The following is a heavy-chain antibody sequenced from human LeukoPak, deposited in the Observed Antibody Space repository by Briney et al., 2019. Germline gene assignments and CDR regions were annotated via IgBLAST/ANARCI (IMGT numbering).Heavy chain of an antibody. CDR3: VRVPDGYWYYFDY. D-gene: IGHD5-24*01. CDR1: GFTFSSYW. J-gene: IGHJ4*02. Sequence: PGGSLRLSCAASGFTFSSYWMSWVRQAPGKGLEWVANIKQDGSEKYYVDSVKGRFTISRDNARNSLYLQMNSLRAEDTAVYYCVRVPDGYWYYFDYWGQGTLVTVSS. V-gene: IGHV3-7*01. CDR2: IKQDGSEK.